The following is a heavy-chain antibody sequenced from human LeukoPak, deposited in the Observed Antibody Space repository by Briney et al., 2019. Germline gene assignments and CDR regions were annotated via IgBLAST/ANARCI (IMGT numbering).Heavy chain of an antibody. V-gene: IGHV3-21*01. CDR3: ARSIVVVPAAMYQKYNWFDP. J-gene: IGHJ5*02. CDR2: ISSSSSYI. D-gene: IGHD2-2*01. CDR1: GFTFSSYS. Sequence: GGSLRLSCAASGFTFSSYSMNWVRQAPGKGLEWVSSISSSSSYIYYADSVKGRFTISRDNAKNSLYLQMNSLRAEDTAVYYCARSIVVVPAAMYQKYNWFDPWGQRTLVTVSS.